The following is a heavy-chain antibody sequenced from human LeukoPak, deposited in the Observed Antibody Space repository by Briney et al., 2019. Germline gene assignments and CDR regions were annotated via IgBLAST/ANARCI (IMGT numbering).Heavy chain of an antibody. CDR2: IFTSGTT. Sequence: SETLSLTCTVSGGSISGYYWSWIRQPPGKGLEWIGYIFTSGTTNYDPSLRGRLTMSVDTSKNQFSLNLSSVTAADTAVYYCARRGGWGNNWFDPWGQGTLVTVSS. CDR1: GGSISGYY. CDR3: ARRGGWGNNWFDP. J-gene: IGHJ5*02. D-gene: IGHD7-27*01. V-gene: IGHV4-4*09.